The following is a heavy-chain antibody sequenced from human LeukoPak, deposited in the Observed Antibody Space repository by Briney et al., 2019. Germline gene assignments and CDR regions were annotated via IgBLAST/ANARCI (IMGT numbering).Heavy chain of an antibody. D-gene: IGHD3-3*01. CDR3: ARPEFLDAFDI. CDR2: MYPGDADT. V-gene: IGHV5-51*01. Sequence: GESLKISCRGSGYSFSNYWIAWVRQMPGKGLEWMGIMYPGDADTRYSPSFQGQVTISADKSTSTAYLQWSSLQASDTAMYYCARPEFLDAFDIWGQGIMVTVSS. CDR1: GYSFSNYW. J-gene: IGHJ3*02.